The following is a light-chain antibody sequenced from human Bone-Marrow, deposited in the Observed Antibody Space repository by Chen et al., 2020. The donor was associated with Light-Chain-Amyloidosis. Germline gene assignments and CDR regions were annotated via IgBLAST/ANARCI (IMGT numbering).Light chain of an antibody. CDR3: QQSYTTPFT. J-gene: IGKJ3*01. CDR2: STS. CDR1: QTISIY. Sequence: DIQMTQTPSYLSASVGDRVTITCRASQTISIYVNWYQQKPGIAPKLLIFSTSTLQSGVPSRFSGSGSGTDFTLTINSLQPEDFASYYCQQSYTTPFTFGPGT. V-gene: IGKV1-39*01.